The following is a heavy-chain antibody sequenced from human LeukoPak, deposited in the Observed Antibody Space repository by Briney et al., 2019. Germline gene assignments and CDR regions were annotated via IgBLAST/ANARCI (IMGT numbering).Heavy chain of an antibody. J-gene: IGHJ4*02. CDR3: TRGYSRYRRPYYFDY. V-gene: IGHV3-49*02. CDR2: IRSKAYGGTT. Sequence: WXXQAPGKGXEWVGFIRSKAYGGTTEYAASVKGRFTISRDDSKSIAYLQMNSLKTEDTAVYYCTRGYSRYRRPYYFDYWGQGTLVTVSS. D-gene: IGHD5-12*01.